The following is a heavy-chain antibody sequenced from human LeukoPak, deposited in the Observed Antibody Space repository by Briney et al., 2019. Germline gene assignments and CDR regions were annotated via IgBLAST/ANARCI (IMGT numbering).Heavy chain of an antibody. CDR3: ARERDDSSGPHVFDI. CDR2: ISSSGSRM. V-gene: IGHV3-48*03. D-gene: IGHD3-22*01. J-gene: IGHJ3*02. Sequence: GGSLRLSCTASGFTFSSYEMNWVRQAPGKGLEWVSYISSSGSRMYYADSVKGRFTISRDNAKNSLYLQMHSLRAEDTAVYYCARERDDSSGPHVFDIWGQGTMVTVSS. CDR1: GFTFSSYE.